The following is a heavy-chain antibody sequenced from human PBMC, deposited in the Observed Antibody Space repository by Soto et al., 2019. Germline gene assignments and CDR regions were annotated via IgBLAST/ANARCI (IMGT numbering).Heavy chain of an antibody. D-gene: IGHD3-22*01. CDR2: IKKDESRK. V-gene: IGHV3-7*05. J-gene: IGHJ3*02. CDR3: ARDVSPEGGAYYLDHFDM. Sequence: VQLVESGGGLVQPGESLRLSCAASGFTFSDYWMTWVRQAPGKGLEWVANIKKDESRKSYLDSVRGRFTISSDNARNSQYLQMDSLRAEDTALYYCARDVSPEGGAYYLDHFDMCGQWTMVTVSS. CDR1: GFTFSDYW.